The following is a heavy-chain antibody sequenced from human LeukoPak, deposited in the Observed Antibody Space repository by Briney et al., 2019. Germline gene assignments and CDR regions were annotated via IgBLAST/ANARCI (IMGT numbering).Heavy chain of an antibody. V-gene: IGHV5-10-1*01. CDR3: ARHDILTGLPRYYYGMGV. Sequence: GESLRISCKGSGYSFTSYWISWVRQMPGKGLEWMGRIDPSDSYTNYSPSFQGHVTISADKSISTAYLQWSSLKASDTAMYYCARHDILTGLPRYYYGMGVWGKGTTVTVSS. D-gene: IGHD3-9*01. CDR1: GYSFTSYW. J-gene: IGHJ6*04. CDR2: IDPSDSYT.